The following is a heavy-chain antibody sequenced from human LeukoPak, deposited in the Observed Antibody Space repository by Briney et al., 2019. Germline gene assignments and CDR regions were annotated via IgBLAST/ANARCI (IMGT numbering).Heavy chain of an antibody. CDR3: ARHVLEGSGPFDY. Sequence: GESLKIFCKGSGYSFTSYWIGWVRPMPGKGLEWMGIIYPGDSDTRYSPSFPGQVTISADESISTAYLQWSSLKASDTAMYYCARHVLEGSGPFDYWGQGTLVTVSS. D-gene: IGHD3-10*01. CDR1: GYSFTSYW. CDR2: IYPGDSDT. V-gene: IGHV5-51*01. J-gene: IGHJ4*02.